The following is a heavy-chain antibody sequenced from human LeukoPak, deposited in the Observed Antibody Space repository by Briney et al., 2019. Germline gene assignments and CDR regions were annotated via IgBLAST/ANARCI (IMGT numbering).Heavy chain of an antibody. J-gene: IGHJ3*02. D-gene: IGHD3-3*01. CDR3: ARDPSIFGVVNYAFDI. CDR2: IYYSGST. V-gene: IGHV4-59*01. Sequence: PSETLSLTCTVSGGSISIYYWRWIRQPPGKGLEWIGYIYYSGSTDYNPSLKSRVTISVDTSKNQFSLRLSSVTAADTAVYYCARDPSIFGVVNYAFDIWGQGKMVTVPS. CDR1: GGSISIYY.